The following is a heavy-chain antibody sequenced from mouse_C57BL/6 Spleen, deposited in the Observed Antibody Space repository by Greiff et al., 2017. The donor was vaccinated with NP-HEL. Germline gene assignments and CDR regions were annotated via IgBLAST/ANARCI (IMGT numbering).Heavy chain of an antibody. CDR3: ARNYYGTFDV. D-gene: IGHD1-1*01. CDR1: GYTFTSYW. J-gene: IGHJ1*03. Sequence: QVQLQHPGAELVKPGASVKLSCKASGYTFTSYWMQWVKQRPGQGLEWIGEIDPSDSYTNYNQKFKGKATLTVDTSSSTAYMQLSSLTSEDSAVYDCARNYYGTFDVWGTGTTVTVSS. V-gene: IGHV1-50*01. CDR2: IDPSDSYT.